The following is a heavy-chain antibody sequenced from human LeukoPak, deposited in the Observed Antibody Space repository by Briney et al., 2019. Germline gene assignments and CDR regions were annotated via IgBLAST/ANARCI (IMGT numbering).Heavy chain of an antibody. Sequence: GSLRLSCAASRFTFSSYAMSWVRQVPGKGLEWVSAISPSGGSTYYADSVKGRFTISRDNSKNTLYLQMNSLRAEDTAVYYCARVSVYSSGTSDYWGQGTLVTVSS. CDR1: RFTFSSYA. D-gene: IGHD6-19*01. J-gene: IGHJ4*02. V-gene: IGHV3-23*01. CDR2: ISPSGGST. CDR3: ARVSVYSSGTSDY.